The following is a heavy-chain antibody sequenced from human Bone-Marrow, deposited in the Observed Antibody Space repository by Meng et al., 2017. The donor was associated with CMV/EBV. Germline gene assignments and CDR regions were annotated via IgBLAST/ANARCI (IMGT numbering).Heavy chain of an antibody. CDR2: IYYSGSP. Sequence: SETLSLTCTVSGGSISSYYWSWIRQPPGKGLEWIGYIYYSGSPNYNPTLKVRVTISVDTSKNQFPLNLTSVTTADTAHFYCARGSSNRLYYDMDVWGQGTSVTVSS. D-gene: IGHD1-14*01. J-gene: IGHJ6*02. V-gene: IGHV4-59*01. CDR3: ARGSSNRLYYDMDV. CDR1: GGSISSYY.